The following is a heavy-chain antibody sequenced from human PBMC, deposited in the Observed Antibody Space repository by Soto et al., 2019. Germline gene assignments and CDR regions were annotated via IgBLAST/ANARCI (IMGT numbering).Heavy chain of an antibody. CDR2: IYHSGST. CDR1: CYSISSGYY. V-gene: IGHV4-38-2*01. CDR3: ARARYYSNYYGMDV. Sequence: PSETLSLTCAFSCYSISSGYYWGWIRQPPGKGLEWIGSIYHSGSTYYNPSLKSRVTISVDTSKNQFSLKLSSVTAADTAVYYCARARYYSNYYGMDVWGQGTTVTVSS. J-gene: IGHJ6*02.